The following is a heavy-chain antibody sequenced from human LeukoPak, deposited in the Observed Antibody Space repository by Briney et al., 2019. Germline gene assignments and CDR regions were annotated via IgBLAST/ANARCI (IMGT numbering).Heavy chain of an antibody. CDR3: ARGYCSGGSCYSDGMDV. J-gene: IGHJ6*02. Sequence: SETLSLTCTVSGGSISSHYWSWIRQPPGKGLEWIGYIYYSGSTNYNPSLKSRVTISVDTSKNQFSLKLSSVTAADTAVYYCARGYCSGGSCYSDGMDVWGQGTTVTVSS. V-gene: IGHV4-59*11. CDR1: GGSISSHY. D-gene: IGHD2-15*01. CDR2: IYYSGST.